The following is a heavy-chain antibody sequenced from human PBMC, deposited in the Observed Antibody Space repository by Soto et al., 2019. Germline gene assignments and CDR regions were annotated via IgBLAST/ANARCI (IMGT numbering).Heavy chain of an antibody. V-gene: IGHV3-21*01. CDR2: ISGSSGSI. D-gene: IGHD4-17*01. CDR1: GFTFSSYA. CDR3: AREWYDYGDYGGAFDI. J-gene: IGHJ3*02. Sequence: PGGSLRLSCAASGFTFSSYAMSWVRQAPGKGLEWVSGISGSSGSIYYADSVKGRFTISRYNAKNSLYLQMNSLRAEDTAVYYCAREWYDYGDYGGAFDIWGQGTMVTVSS.